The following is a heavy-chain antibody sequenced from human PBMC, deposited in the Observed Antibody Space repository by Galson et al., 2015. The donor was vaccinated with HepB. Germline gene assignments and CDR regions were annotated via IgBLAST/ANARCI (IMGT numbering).Heavy chain of an antibody. Sequence: QSGAEVKKPGESLRISCKGSGYSFTSYWISWVRQMPGKGLEWMGRLDPSDSYTNYSPSFQGHVTISADKSISTAYLQWSSLKASDTAMYYSARLSIAAPRLIWEYYYYYYGMDVWVQGTTVTVSS. CDR1: GYSFTSYW. V-gene: IGHV5-10-1*01. J-gene: IGHJ6*02. CDR2: LDPSDSYT. D-gene: IGHD6-6*01. CDR3: ARLSIAAPRLIWEYYYYYYGMDV.